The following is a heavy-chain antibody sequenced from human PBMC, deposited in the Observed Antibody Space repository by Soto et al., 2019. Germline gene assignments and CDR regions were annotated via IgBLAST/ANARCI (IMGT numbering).Heavy chain of an antibody. J-gene: IGHJ6*02. Sequence: GASVKVSCKASGGTFSSYAISWVRQAPGQGLEWMGGIIPIFGTANYAQKFQGRVTITSDESTSTAYMELSSLRSEDTAVYYCATAQYCSSTSCYARALISYSYSGMDVWGQETTVTVSS. D-gene: IGHD2-2*01. V-gene: IGHV1-69*13. CDR2: IIPIFGTA. CDR1: GGTFSSYA. CDR3: ATAQYCSSTSCYARALISYSYSGMDV.